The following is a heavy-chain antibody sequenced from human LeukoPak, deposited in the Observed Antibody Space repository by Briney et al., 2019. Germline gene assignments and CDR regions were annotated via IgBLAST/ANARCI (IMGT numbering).Heavy chain of an antibody. CDR2: ISSSSTYI. J-gene: IGHJ3*02. V-gene: IGHV3-21*04. CDR1: GFVFSSYS. Sequence: NPGGSLRLSCAASGFVFSSYSMDWVRQAPGKGLEWVSSISSSSTYIYYADSVKGRFTISRDDAKNSLYLQMNSLRAEDTAVYYCAKCYVDTAMVFAFDIWGQGTMVTVSS. CDR3: AKCYVDTAMVFAFDI. D-gene: IGHD5-18*01.